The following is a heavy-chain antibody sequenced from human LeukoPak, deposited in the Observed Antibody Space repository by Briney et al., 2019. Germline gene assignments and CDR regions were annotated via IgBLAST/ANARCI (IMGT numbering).Heavy chain of an antibody. Sequence: PSETLSLTCAVYGGSFSGYYWSWIRQPPGKGLEWIGEINHSGSTNYNPSLKSRVTISVDTSKNQFSLKLSSVTAAATAVYYCARARVKVVPAAKGYWFDPWGQGTLVTVSS. D-gene: IGHD2-2*01. CDR1: GGSFSGYY. CDR3: ARARVKVVPAAKGYWFDP. V-gene: IGHV4-34*01. J-gene: IGHJ5*02. CDR2: INHSGST.